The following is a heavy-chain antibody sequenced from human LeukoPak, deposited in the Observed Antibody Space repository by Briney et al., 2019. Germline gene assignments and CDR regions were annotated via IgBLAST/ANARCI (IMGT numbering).Heavy chain of an antibody. CDR2: INPSGGST. Sequence: GASVKVSCKASGYTFTSYYMHWVRQAPGQGLEWMGIINPSGGSTSYAQKFQGRVTMTRDTSTSTVYVELSSLRSEDTAVYYCARGGYSYGDQPKWFDPWGQGTLVTVSS. V-gene: IGHV1-46*01. D-gene: IGHD5-18*01. CDR3: ARGGYSYGDQPKWFDP. J-gene: IGHJ5*02. CDR1: GYTFTSYY.